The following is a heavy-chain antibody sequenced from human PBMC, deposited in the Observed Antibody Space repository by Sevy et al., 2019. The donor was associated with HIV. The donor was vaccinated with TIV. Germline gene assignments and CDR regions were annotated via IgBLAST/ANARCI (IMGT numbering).Heavy chain of an antibody. D-gene: IGHD2-15*01. J-gene: IGHJ4*02. CDR2: INVGNGNT. V-gene: IGHV1-3*01. Sequence: ASVKVSCKASGYTFTNYAIHWVRQAPGQKLEWMGRINVGNGNTRSQKFQDRATFTRDTSASTAYMQLSSLRSEDTAVYYCARGEFCSGSICYSEFFDYWGQGALVTVSS. CDR3: ARGEFCSGSICYSEFFDY. CDR1: GYTFTNYA.